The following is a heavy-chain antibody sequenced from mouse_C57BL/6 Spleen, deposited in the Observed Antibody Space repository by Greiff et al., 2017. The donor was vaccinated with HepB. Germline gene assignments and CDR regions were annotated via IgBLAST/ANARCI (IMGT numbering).Heavy chain of an antibody. CDR2: ISDGGSYT. J-gene: IGHJ3*01. V-gene: IGHV5-4*01. CDR3: ARAGDYGNYFAWFAY. D-gene: IGHD2-1*01. Sequence: EVQRVESGGGLVKPGGSLKLSCAASGFTFSSYAMSWVRQTPEKRLEWVATISDGGSYTYYPDNVKGRFTISRDNAKNNLYLQMSHLKSEDTAMYYCARAGDYGNYFAWFAYWGQGTLVTVSA. CDR1: GFTFSSYA.